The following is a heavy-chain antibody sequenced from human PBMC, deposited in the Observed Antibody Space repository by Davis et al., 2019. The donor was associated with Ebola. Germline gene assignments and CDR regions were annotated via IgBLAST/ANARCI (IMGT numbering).Heavy chain of an antibody. J-gene: IGHJ4*02. V-gene: IGHV4-59*08. CDR1: GGSISSYY. D-gene: IGHD5-12*01. CDR2: IYYSGST. Sequence: SETLSLTCTVSGGSISSYYWSWIRQPPGKGLEWIGYIYYSGSTNYNPSLKSRVTISVDTSKNQFSLKLSSVTAADTAVYYCARHFWVVATSHFDYWGQGTLVTVSS. CDR3: ARHFWVVATSHFDY.